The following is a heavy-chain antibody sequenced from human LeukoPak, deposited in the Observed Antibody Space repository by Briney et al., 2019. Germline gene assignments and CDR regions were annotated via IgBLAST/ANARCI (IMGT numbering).Heavy chain of an antibody. CDR1: GYTFTGYY. V-gene: IGHV1-2*02. D-gene: IGHD3-10*01. Sequence: ASAKVSCKASGYTFTGYYIHWVRQAPGQGLEWMGWINPSTGATNYAQKFQGRVTMTRDTSISTAYMELNRLRSDDTAVYYCARGFGDYWGYWGQGTLVIVSS. CDR3: ARGFGDYWGY. J-gene: IGHJ4*02. CDR2: INPSTGAT.